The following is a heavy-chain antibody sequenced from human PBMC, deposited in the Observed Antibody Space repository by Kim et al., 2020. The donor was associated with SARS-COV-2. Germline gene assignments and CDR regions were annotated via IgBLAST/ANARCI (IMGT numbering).Heavy chain of an antibody. J-gene: IGHJ4*02. V-gene: IGHV1-3*01. Sequence: YSQKFQGRATITRDTSASTAYLELSSLSSEDTAVYYCARDHSTMVRGVGYWGQGALFTVSS. CDR3: ARDHSTMVRGVGY. D-gene: IGHD3-10*01.